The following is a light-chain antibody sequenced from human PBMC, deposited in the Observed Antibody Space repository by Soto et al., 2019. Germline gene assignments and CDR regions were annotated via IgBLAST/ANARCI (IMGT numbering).Light chain of an antibody. CDR3: MQALQTPT. CDR2: LGS. J-gene: IGKJ1*01. V-gene: IGKV2-28*01. Sequence: AMTQSPLSLPVTPGDPASISCRSSQSLLHSNGYNYLDWYLQKPGQSPQLLIYLGSNRASGVPDRFSGSGSGTDFTLKISRVEAEDVGVYYCMQALQTPTFGQGTKVDIK. CDR1: QSLLHSNGYNY.